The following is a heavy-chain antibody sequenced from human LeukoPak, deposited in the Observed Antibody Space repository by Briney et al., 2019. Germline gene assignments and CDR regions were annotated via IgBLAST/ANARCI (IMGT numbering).Heavy chain of an antibody. CDR2: IKPDGSEK. Sequence: GGSLRLSCAASGFTFSSYAMHWVRQAPGKGLEWVANIKPDGSEKYYVDSVKGRFTISRDNAKNTLYLQMNSLSAEDTALYFCARDYPPYLGQGTLVTVSA. J-gene: IGHJ4*02. CDR3: ARDYPPY. V-gene: IGHV3-7*01. CDR1: GFTFSSYA.